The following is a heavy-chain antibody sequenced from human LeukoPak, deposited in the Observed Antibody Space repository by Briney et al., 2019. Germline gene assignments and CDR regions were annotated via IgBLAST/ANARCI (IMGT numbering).Heavy chain of an antibody. Sequence: GWYLRLSCASSGFTLSSHAMGWARQAPGKGLKWVPPFSGSGGNTYYAHSVKGWFTISRDNSNNTLYLQMNSLRAEDTAVYYCARRGAASDYYGMDVWGQGNTVTVSS. CDR2: FSGSGGNT. D-gene: IGHD3-10*01. CDR1: GFTLSSHA. V-gene: IGHV3-23*01. J-gene: IGHJ6*02. CDR3: ARRGAASDYYGMDV.